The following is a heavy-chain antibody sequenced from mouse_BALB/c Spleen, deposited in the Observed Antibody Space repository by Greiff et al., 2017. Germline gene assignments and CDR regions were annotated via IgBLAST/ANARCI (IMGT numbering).Heavy chain of an antibody. V-gene: IGHV14-4*02. CDR1: GFNIKDYY. CDR3: DGLPGVYGSHFDY. Sequence: EVQLQQSGAELVRSGASVKLSCTASGFNIKDYYMHWVKQRPEQGLEWIGWIDPENGDTEYAPKFQGKATMTADTSSNTAYLQLSSLTSEDTAVYYCDGLPGVYGSHFDYWGQGTTVTVSA. CDR2: IDPENGDT. D-gene: IGHD1-1*01. J-gene: IGHJ2*01.